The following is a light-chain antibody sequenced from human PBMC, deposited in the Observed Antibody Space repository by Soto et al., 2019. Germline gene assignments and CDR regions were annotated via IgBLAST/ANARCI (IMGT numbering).Light chain of an antibody. Sequence: DIQMTQSPSTLSASVGDRVTITCRASQSISSWLAWYQQKPGKAPKLLIYDASSLESGVPSRFSGSGSGTEFTLTISSLQPDNFATYCCKQYNSYWTFGQGTKVDIK. J-gene: IGKJ1*01. CDR2: DAS. V-gene: IGKV1-5*01. CDR3: KQYNSYWT. CDR1: QSISSW.